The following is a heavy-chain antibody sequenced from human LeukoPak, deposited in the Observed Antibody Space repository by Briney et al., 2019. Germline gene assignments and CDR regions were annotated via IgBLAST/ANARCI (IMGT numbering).Heavy chain of an antibody. J-gene: IGHJ6*02. CDR2: IFSGGIT. CDR3: ARHSDYGGESWYFGIDV. V-gene: IGHV4-59*08. CDR1: SGSISGFC. D-gene: IGHD4-23*01. Sequence: PSETLSLTCTVSSGSISGFCWSWIRQSPGKGLEWIGYIFSGGITNYNPSLKSRVTISVDRSKKQLSLKVSSVTTADTAVYYCARHSDYGGESWYFGIDVWGPGTTDTVAS.